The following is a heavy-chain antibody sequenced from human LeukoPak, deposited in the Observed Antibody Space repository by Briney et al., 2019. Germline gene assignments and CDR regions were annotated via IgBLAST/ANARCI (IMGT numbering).Heavy chain of an antibody. J-gene: IGHJ6*02. CDR2: IYSGGST. D-gene: IGHD6-13*01. V-gene: IGHV3-53*01. Sequence: PGGSLRLSCAASGFTVSSNYMSWVRQAPGKGLEWVSVIYSGGSTYYADSVRGRFTISRDNSKNTLYLQVNSLRAEDTAVYYCAREEKIAGSYYYYYGMDVWGQGTTVTVSS. CDR3: AREEKIAGSYYYYYGMDV. CDR1: GFTVSSNY.